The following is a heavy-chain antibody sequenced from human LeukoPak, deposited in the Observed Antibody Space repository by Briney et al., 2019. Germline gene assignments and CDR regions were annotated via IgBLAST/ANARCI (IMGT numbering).Heavy chain of an antibody. D-gene: IGHD2-2*01. V-gene: IGHV1-46*01. CDR3: ARGYCSSTSCSLDFDY. Sequence: ASVKVSCKASGYTFTSYDINWVRQAPGQGLEWMGIINPSGGSTSYAQKFQGRVTMTRDTSTSTVYMDLSSLRSEDTAVYYCARGYCSSTSCSLDFDYWGQGTLVTVSS. CDR2: INPSGGST. CDR1: GYTFTSYD. J-gene: IGHJ4*02.